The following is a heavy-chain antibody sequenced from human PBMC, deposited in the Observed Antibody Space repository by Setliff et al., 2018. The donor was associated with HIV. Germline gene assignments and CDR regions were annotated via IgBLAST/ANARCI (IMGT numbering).Heavy chain of an antibody. CDR1: GYTFTSYT. CDR2: INAGDVYT. V-gene: IGHV1-3*01. D-gene: IGHD3-10*01. CDR3: ATDPTSRAYGSGSFGWLDP. Sequence: ASVKVSCKASGYTFTSYTMHWVRQAPGQRLEWMGWINAGDVYTKYSQKFQGRVTITRDTSAKIAYMELSSLTSEDTAVYYCATDPTSRAYGSGSFGWLDPWGQGTLVTVSS. J-gene: IGHJ5*02.